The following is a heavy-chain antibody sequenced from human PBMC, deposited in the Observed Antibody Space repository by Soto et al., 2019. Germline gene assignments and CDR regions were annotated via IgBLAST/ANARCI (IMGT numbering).Heavy chain of an antibody. CDR2: ISYDGSNK. J-gene: IGHJ6*02. V-gene: IGHV3-30-3*01. CDR3: ARTYDFWSGYYNYGMDV. CDR1: GFTFSSYA. D-gene: IGHD3-3*01. Sequence: GGSLRLSCAASGFTFSSYAMHWVRQAPGKGLEWVAVISYDGSNKYYADSVKGRFTISRDNSKNTLYLQMNSLRAEDTAVYYCARTYDFWSGYYNYGMDVWGQGTTVTVSS.